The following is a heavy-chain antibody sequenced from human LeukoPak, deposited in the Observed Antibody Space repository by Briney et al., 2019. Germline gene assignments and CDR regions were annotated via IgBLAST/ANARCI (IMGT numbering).Heavy chain of an antibody. Sequence: ASVKVSCKASGYTFTSYGISWVRQAPGQGLEWMGWISPNSGGTNYAQKFQGRVTMTRDTSISTAYMGLSRLRSDDTAVYYCARDTAPLLLGYWGQGTLVTVSS. CDR1: GYTFTSYG. CDR3: ARDTAPLLLGY. J-gene: IGHJ4*02. CDR2: ISPNSGGT. D-gene: IGHD2-15*01. V-gene: IGHV1-2*02.